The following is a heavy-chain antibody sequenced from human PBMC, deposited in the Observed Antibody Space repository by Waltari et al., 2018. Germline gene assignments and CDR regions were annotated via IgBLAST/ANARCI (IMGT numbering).Heavy chain of an antibody. Sequence: QVQLVQSGAEVKKPGSSVKVSCKASGGTFSSYAISWVRQAPGQGLGWMGGIIPILGTANYAQKFQGRVTITADESTSTAYMELSSLRSEDTAVCYCARRVYDSSGYQLDAFDIWGQGTMVTVSS. V-gene: IGHV1-69*01. D-gene: IGHD3-22*01. CDR1: GGTFSSYA. CDR2: IIPILGTA. CDR3: ARRVYDSSGYQLDAFDI. J-gene: IGHJ3*02.